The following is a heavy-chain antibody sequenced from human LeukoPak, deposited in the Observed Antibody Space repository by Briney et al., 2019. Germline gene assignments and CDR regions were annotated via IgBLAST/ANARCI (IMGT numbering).Heavy chain of an antibody. Sequence: SETLSLTCTVSGGSISSGGYYWSWIRQHPGKGLGWIGYIYYSGSTYYSPSLKSRVTISVDTSKNQFSLKLSSVTAADTAVYYCARAPRGEAPYYFDYWGQGTLVTVSS. D-gene: IGHD3-16*01. CDR3: ARAPRGEAPYYFDY. CDR1: GGSISSGGYY. J-gene: IGHJ4*02. CDR2: IYYSGST. V-gene: IGHV4-31*03.